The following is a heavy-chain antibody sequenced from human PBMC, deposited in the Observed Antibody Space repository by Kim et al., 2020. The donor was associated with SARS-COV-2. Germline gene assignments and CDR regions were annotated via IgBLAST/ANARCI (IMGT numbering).Heavy chain of an antibody. V-gene: IGHV4-39*07. D-gene: IGHD3-10*01. J-gene: IGHJ4*02. CDR2: IYYTGNT. CDR3: AGLYGSGSDHPD. Sequence: SETLSLTCTVSGGSISSSSYYWPWIRQPPGKGLEWIGSIYYTGNTYYNPSLKGRVTISVDTSKNQFSLKLSSVTAADTAGYYCAGLYGSGSDHPDWGQGT. CDR1: GGSISSSSYY.